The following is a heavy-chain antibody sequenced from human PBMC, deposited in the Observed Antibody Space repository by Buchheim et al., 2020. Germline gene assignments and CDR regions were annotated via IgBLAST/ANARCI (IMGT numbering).Heavy chain of an antibody. CDR2: IDWDDGK. Sequence: QVSLRESGPAQVRTIETLTLTCTVSGLSLRNIGVSVSWIRQPPGKPLQWLARIDWDDGKYYNTSLETRLTVSKRTSKKQVGLTLTNVDPADTATYYCARENDYNALDSWGQGTL. CDR3: ARENDYNALDS. D-gene: IGHD5-24*01. CDR1: GLSLRNIGVS. V-gene: IGHV2-70*15. J-gene: IGHJ4*02.